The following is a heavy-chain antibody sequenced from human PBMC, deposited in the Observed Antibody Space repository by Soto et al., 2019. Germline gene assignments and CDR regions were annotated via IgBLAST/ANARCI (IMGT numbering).Heavy chain of an antibody. V-gene: IGHV4-59*08. J-gene: IGHJ4*02. Sequence: PSETLSLTCTVSGGSISSYYWSWIRQPPGKGLEWIGYIYYSGSTNYNPSLKSRVTISVDTSKNQFSLKLSSVTAADTAVYYCERHGEHSSSWYFDFWGQGTLVTVSS. CDR1: GGSISSYY. CDR3: ERHGEHSSSWYFDF. CDR2: IYYSGST. D-gene: IGHD6-13*01.